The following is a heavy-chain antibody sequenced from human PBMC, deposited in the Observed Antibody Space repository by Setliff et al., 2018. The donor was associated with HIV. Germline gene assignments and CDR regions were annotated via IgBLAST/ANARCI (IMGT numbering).Heavy chain of an antibody. V-gene: IGHV3-33*01. CDR3: AAGDSSQYYFDY. Sequence: GSLRLSCAASGFTFSSYAMHWVRQAPGKGLEWVAVIWFDGSNKHYADSVKGRFTISRDNSKKILYLQMNSLRAEDTAVYYCAAGDSSQYYFDYWGQGTLVTVSS. D-gene: IGHD6-13*01. J-gene: IGHJ4*02. CDR1: GFTFSSYA. CDR2: IWFDGSNK.